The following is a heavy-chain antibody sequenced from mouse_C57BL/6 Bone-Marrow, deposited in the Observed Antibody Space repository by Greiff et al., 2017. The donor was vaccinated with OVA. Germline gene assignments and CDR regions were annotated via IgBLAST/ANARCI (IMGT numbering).Heavy chain of an antibody. Sequence: EVKVVESGGGLVKPGGSLKLSCAASGFTFSSYAMSWVRQTPEKRLEWVATISDGGSYIYYTDNVKGRFTVSRDNAKNNLYLQVCHLKSEDTAMDYCARVVGGGVDYWGQGTTLTVSS. CDR3: ARVVGGGVDY. CDR2: ISDGGSYI. V-gene: IGHV5-4*03. CDR1: GFTFSSYA. J-gene: IGHJ2*01. D-gene: IGHD3-3*01.